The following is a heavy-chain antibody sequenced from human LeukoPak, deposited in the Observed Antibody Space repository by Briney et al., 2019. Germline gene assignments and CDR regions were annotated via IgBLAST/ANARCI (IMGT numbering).Heavy chain of an antibody. D-gene: IGHD6-6*01. CDR1: GYSFTTYG. Sequence: ASVKVSCTASGYSFTTYGISWVRQAPGQGLEWMGWISAYNGNTNYAQKLQGRVTMTTDTSTSTAYMELRSLRYDDTAVYYCARDMIAARPNWFDPWGQGTLVTVSS. CDR2: ISAYNGNT. J-gene: IGHJ5*02. V-gene: IGHV1-18*01. CDR3: ARDMIAARPNWFDP.